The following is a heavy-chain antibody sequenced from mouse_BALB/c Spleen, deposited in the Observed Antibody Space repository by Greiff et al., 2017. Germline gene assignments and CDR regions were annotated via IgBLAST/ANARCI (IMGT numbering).Heavy chain of an antibody. CDR1: GFSLTSYG. CDR2: IWAGGST. D-gene: IGHD1-1*01. J-gene: IGHJ2*01. V-gene: IGHV2-9*02. CDR3: ASRVATDFDY. Sequence: VQRVESGPGLVAPSQSLSITCTVSGFSLTSYGVHWVRQPPGKGLEWLGVIWAGGSTNYNSALMSRLSISKDNSKSQVFLKMNSLQTDDTAMYYCASRVATDFDYWGQGTTLTVSS.